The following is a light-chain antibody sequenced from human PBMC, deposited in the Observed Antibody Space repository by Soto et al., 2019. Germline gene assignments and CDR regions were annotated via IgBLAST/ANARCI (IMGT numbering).Light chain of an antibody. CDR1: SSDVGDYDY. J-gene: IGLJ2*01. Sequence: QSALTQPASVSASPGQTITISCTGTSSDVGDYDYVSWYQQHPGEAPKLIIFAVTNRPSGVSNRFSGSKSGNTASLTISGLQSEDEADYYCDSYTSITTLAFLFGGGTKLTVL. CDR3: DSYTSITTLAFL. CDR2: AVT. V-gene: IGLV2-14*03.